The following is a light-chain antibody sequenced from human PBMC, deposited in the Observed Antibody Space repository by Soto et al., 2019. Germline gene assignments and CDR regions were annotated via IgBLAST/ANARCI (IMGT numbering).Light chain of an antibody. J-gene: IGKJ1*01. CDR2: AAS. CDR1: QSISSY. CDR3: QRGYSSPT. Sequence: DIHMTQSPSSLSASVGDRVTITCRASQSISSYLNWYQQKPGKAPKLLIFAASSLQSGVPSRFSGSGSGTDFTLTISSLQPEDFATYYCQRGYSSPTFGQGTKVDIK. V-gene: IGKV1-39*01.